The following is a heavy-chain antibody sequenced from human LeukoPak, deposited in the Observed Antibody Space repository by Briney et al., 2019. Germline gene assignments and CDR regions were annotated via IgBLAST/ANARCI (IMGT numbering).Heavy chain of an antibody. CDR3: AKLLAVAGSFDY. J-gene: IGHJ4*02. V-gene: IGHV3-30*18. CDR1: GFTFSSYG. Sequence: GGSLRLSCAASGFTFSSYGMHWVRQAPGKGLEWVAVISYDGSNKYYADSVKGRFTISRDNSKNTLYLQMNSLRAEDTAVYYCAKLLAVAGSFDYWGQGTLVTASS. D-gene: IGHD6-19*01. CDR2: ISYDGSNK.